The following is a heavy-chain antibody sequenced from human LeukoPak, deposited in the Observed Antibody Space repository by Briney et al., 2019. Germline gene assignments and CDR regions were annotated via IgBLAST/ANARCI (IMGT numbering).Heavy chain of an antibody. CDR3: ARGLTGRFDY. CDR1: GFTFSSYS. V-gene: IGHV3-21*01. Sequence: PGGSLRLSCAASGFTFSSYSMNWVRQAPGKGLEWVSSISSSSSYISYADSVKGRFTISRDNAKNSLYLQMNSLRAEDTAVYYCARGLTGRFDYWGQGTLVTVSS. D-gene: IGHD1-20*01. J-gene: IGHJ4*02. CDR2: ISSSSSYI.